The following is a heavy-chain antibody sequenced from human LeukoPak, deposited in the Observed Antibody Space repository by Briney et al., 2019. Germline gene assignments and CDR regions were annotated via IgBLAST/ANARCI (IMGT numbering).Heavy chain of an antibody. J-gene: IGHJ6*03. D-gene: IGHD3-3*01. V-gene: IGHV1-8*03. CDR1: GYTFTSYD. CDR2: MNPNSGNT. CDR3: ARTYYDFWSGYPTYYYYYYMDV. Sequence: ASVKVSCKASGYTFTSYDINWVRQATGQGLEWMGWMNPNSGNTGYAQKFQGRVTITRNTSISTAYMELSSRRSEDTAVYYYARTYYDFWSGYPTYYYYYYMDVWGKGTTVTVSS.